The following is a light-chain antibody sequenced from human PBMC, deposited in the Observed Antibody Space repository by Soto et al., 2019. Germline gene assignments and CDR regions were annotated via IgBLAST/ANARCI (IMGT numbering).Light chain of an antibody. CDR2: DVS. J-gene: IGLJ3*02. Sequence: QSVLTQPRSVSGSPGQSVTISCTGTSSDVGGYNYVSWYQQHPGKATKLMIYDVSKWPSGVPDRFSGSKSGNTASLTISGLQGEDEADYYCCSYAGNSLWVFGGGTKVTVL. CDR3: CSYAGNSLWV. CDR1: SSDVGGYNY. V-gene: IGLV2-11*01.